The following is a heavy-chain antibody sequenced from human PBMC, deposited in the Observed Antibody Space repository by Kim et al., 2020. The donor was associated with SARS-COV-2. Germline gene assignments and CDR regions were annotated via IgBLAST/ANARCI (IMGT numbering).Heavy chain of an antibody. J-gene: IGHJ4*02. CDR2: INHSGST. Sequence: SETLSLTCAVYGGSFSGYYWSWIRQPPGKGLEWIGEINHSGSTNYNPSLKSRGTISVDTSKNQSSLKLSSVTAADTAVYYCARDRYSKSYFDYWGQGTPGTVSS. V-gene: IGHV4-34*01. CDR3: ARDRYSKSYFDY. CDR1: GGSFSGYY. D-gene: IGHD3-9*01.